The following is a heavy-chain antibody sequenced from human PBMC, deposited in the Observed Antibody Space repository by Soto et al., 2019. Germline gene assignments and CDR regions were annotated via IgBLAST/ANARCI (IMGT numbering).Heavy chain of an antibody. CDR2: INHSGST. Sequence: QVQLQQWGAGLLKPSETLSLTCAVYGGSFSGYYWSWIRQPPGKGLEWIGEINHSGSTNYNPSLRSRFTIQVDTAKNQFSLKLSSVTAADTAVYYCARSRALLLWFGGGNWFDPWGQGTLVTVSS. V-gene: IGHV4-34*01. J-gene: IGHJ5*02. CDR1: GGSFSGYY. CDR3: ARSRALLLWFGGGNWFDP. D-gene: IGHD3-10*01.